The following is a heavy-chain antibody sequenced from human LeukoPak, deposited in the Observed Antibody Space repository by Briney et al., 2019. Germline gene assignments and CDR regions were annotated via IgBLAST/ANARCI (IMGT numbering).Heavy chain of an antibody. V-gene: IGHV1-46*01. CDR3: ARGPELLDAPEYYYYYMDV. Sequence: GASVKISCKASGYTFANYYIHLVRQAPGQGLEWMGLINPSGGSTNYAQKFQGRVTMTRDTSTSTVYMELSSLRSEDTAVYYCARGPELLDAPEYYYYYMDVWGKGTTVTISS. CDR2: INPSGGST. J-gene: IGHJ6*03. CDR1: GYTFANYY. D-gene: IGHD1-26*01.